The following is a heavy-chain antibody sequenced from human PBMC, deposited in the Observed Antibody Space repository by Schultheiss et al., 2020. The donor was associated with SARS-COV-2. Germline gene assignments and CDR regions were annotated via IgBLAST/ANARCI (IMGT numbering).Heavy chain of an antibody. D-gene: IGHD2-21*02. V-gene: IGHV4-31*03. Sequence: LSLTCTVSGGSISSGGYYWSWIRQHPGKGLEWIGYIYYSGSTYYNPSLKSRVTISVDTSKNQFSLKLSSVTAADTAVYYCARVYCGGDCYLPGPLYYFDYWGQGTLVTVSS. CDR2: IYYSGST. J-gene: IGHJ4*02. CDR3: ARVYCGGDCYLPGPLYYFDY. CDR1: GGSISSGGYY.